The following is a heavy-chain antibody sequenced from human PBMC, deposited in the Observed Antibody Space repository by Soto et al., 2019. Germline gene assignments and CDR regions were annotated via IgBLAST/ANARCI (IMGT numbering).Heavy chain of an antibody. CDR1: GFTFSNYG. Sequence: GWSLRLSCAASGFTFSNYGMDLVRQAPGKGLEWVALISSGGGNKYYADSVQDRFTIYRDNSNNTVHLHMNNLRTDDTALYYCARFNCGGHCFLEYWGKGTQVTVSS. CDR3: ARFNCGGHCFLEY. J-gene: IGHJ4*02. D-gene: IGHD2-21*02. V-gene: IGHV3-30*03. CDR2: ISSGGGNK.